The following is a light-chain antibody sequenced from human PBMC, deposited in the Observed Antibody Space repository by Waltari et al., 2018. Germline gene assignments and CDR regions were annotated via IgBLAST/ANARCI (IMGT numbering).Light chain of an antibody. CDR3: QHYDGLVVT. J-gene: IGKJ4*01. V-gene: IGKV3-20*01. Sequence: ETVLTQSPGTLSLSPGERATLSCRASQSVTSIALSWYQQEPGQAPSLLIYGASRRATGIPDRFSGSGSGTDFTLTISRLEPEDFAVYYCQHYDGLVVTFGGGTKVEI. CDR2: GAS. CDR1: QSVTSIA.